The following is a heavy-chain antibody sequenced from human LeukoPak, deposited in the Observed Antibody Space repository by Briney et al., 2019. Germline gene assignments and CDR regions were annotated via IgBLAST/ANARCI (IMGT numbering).Heavy chain of an antibody. CDR2: MNPNSGNT. D-gene: IGHD5-12*01. CDR1: GYTFTSYD. Sequence: ASVKVSCKASGYTFTSYDINWVRQATGQGLEWMGWMNPNSGNTGYAQKFQGRVTITRNTSISTAYMELSSLRSEDTAVYYCARGSVGGYDLATRPWGQGTLVTVSS. J-gene: IGHJ5*02. V-gene: IGHV1-8*03. CDR3: ARGSVGGYDLATRP.